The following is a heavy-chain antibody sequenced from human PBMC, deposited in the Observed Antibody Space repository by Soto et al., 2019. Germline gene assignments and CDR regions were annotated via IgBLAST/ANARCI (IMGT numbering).Heavy chain of an antibody. V-gene: IGHV3-30*04. CDR2: TAYDEKNK. Sequence: PGGSLRFSCAASGFTFNNYAMHWVSQSPGKGQEWVAVTAYDEKNKVHSCSVNGRFTIARDNSKNTLYLQMNNLRTEDTAVYYFARAYTSGWSLPFDYWGQGTLVTVSS. J-gene: IGHJ4*02. D-gene: IGHD6-19*01. CDR1: GFTFNNYA. CDR3: ARAYTSGWSLPFDY.